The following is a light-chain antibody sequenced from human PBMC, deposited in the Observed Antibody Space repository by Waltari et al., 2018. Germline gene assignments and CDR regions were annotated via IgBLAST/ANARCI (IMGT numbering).Light chain of an antibody. CDR2: KND. V-gene: IGLV1-47*01. J-gene: IGLJ3*02. CDR1: SSNVGNNY. CDR3: ATWDDSLNSWV. Sequence: QPVLTLPPSASGTPGQVVSFSCSGSSSNVGNNYVYWYQQLPGTAPKLLSYKNDHRPSGVPDRFFGSKTGTSASLVISGLRSEDEGHYTCATWDDSLNSWVFGGGTKLTIL.